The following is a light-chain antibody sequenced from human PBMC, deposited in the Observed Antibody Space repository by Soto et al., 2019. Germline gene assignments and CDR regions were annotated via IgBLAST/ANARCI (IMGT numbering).Light chain of an antibody. CDR2: DAS. CDR1: QNINNY. Sequence: DMQMTQSPSSLSSSVGDRVTITCQASQNINNYLNWYQQKPGRAPKLLIYDASNLEAGVPSRFRGSGSGTDFPFTISRLQPEDIATYYCQQYENIPTFGQGTRLEI. V-gene: IGKV1-33*01. CDR3: QQYENIPT. J-gene: IGKJ5*01.